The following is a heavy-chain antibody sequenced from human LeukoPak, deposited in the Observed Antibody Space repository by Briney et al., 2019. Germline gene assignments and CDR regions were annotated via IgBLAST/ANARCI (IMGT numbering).Heavy chain of an antibody. CDR2: IYDSGST. V-gene: IGHV4-39*07. Sequence: PSETLSLTCSVSGGSISSSTYYWGWIRQPPGKGLEWIGSIYDSGSTYYNPSLKSRVTISVDTSKNQFSLKLSSVTAADTAVYYCARGVPEMYYFDYWGQGTLVTVSS. CDR3: ARGVPEMYYFDY. CDR1: GGSISSSTYY. J-gene: IGHJ4*02.